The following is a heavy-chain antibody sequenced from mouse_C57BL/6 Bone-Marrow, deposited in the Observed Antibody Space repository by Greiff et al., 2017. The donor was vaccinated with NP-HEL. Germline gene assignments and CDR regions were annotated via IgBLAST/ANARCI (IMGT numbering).Heavy chain of an antibody. Sequence: EVKLMESGPELVKPGASVKISCKASGYTFTDYYMNWVKQSHGKSLEWIGDINPNNGGTSYNQKFKGKATLTVDKSSSTAYMELRSLTSEDSAVYYCASTVVAPYAMDYWGQGTSVTVSS. CDR2: INPNNGGT. J-gene: IGHJ4*01. V-gene: IGHV1-26*01. CDR3: ASTVVAPYAMDY. D-gene: IGHD1-1*01. CDR1: GYTFTDYY.